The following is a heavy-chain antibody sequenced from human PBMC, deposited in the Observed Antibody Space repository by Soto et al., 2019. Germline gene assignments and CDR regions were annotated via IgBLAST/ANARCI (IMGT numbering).Heavy chain of an antibody. CDR3: ARAYYATKAYSLDT. CDR2: IYYSGST. D-gene: IGHD3-10*01. J-gene: IGHJ5*02. CDR1: GGYISSSSYY. V-gene: IGHV4-39*07. Sequence: SETLSLTCTVSGGYISSSSYYWGWIRQPPGKGLEWIGSIYYSGSTYYNPSLKSRVTISVDTSKNQFSVRLSSVTAADTAVYYCARAYYATKAYSLDTWGLGTLVTVSS.